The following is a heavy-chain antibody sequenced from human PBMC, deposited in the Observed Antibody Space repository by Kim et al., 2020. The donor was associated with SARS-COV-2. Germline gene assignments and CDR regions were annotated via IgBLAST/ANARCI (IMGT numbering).Heavy chain of an antibody. CDR2: IKQDGSEK. CDR3: ARDYSSSWYENVDY. Sequence: GGSLRLSCAASGFTFSSYWMSWVRQAPGKGLEWVTNIKQDGSEKYYVDSVKGRFTISRDNAKNSLYLQMNSLRAEDTAVYYCARDYSSSWYENVDYWGQGTLVTVSS. J-gene: IGHJ4*02. CDR1: GFTFSSYW. D-gene: IGHD6-13*01. V-gene: IGHV3-7*03.